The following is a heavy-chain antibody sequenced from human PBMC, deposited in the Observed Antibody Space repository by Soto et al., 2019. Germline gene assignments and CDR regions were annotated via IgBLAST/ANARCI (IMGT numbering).Heavy chain of an antibody. J-gene: IGHJ6*02. Sequence: PGESLKISCQGSGYRFTSYWIGWARQMPGKGLEWMGIIYPGDSDTRYSPSFQGQVTISADKSISTAYLQWSSLKASDTAMYYCARTAAAGKYYYGMDVWGQGTTVTVSS. CDR3: ARTAAAGKYYYGMDV. V-gene: IGHV5-51*01. D-gene: IGHD6-13*01. CDR2: IYPGDSDT. CDR1: GYRFTSYW.